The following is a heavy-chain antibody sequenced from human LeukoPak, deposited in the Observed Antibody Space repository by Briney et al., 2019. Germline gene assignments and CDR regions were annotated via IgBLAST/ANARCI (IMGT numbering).Heavy chain of an antibody. D-gene: IGHD3-22*01. Sequence: GGSRRLSCAASGYTFTSYAMHWVRQAPGQRLEWIGWINAGNGNTKYSQKFQGRVTITRDTSISTAYMELSRLRSDDTAVYYCARDDYYDSSGYYYVTNFQHWGQGTLVTVSS. CDR2: INAGNGNT. J-gene: IGHJ1*01. CDR1: GYTFTSYA. CDR3: ARDDYYDSSGYYYVTNFQH. V-gene: IGHV1-3*01.